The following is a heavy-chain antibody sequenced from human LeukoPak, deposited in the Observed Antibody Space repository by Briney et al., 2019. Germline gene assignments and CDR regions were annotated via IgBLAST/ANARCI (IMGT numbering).Heavy chain of an antibody. V-gene: IGHV4-31*03. CDR2: IYYSGST. CDR1: GGSISSGGYY. D-gene: IGHD3-9*01. J-gene: IGHJ4*02. Sequence: SQTLSLTCTVSGGSISSGGYYWSWIRQHPGKGLEWIGYIYYSGSTYYNPSLKSRVTISVDTSKNQFSLKLSSVTAADTAVYYCARTDYDILTGSIDYFDYWGQGTLVTVSS. CDR3: ARTDYDILTGSIDYFDY.